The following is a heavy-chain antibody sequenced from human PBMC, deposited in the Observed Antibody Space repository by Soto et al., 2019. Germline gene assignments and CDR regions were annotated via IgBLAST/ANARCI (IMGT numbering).Heavy chain of an antibody. CDR3: ARTVGPGILYYYYGMDV. J-gene: IGHJ6*02. CDR2: IYYSGST. CDR1: GGSISSYY. V-gene: IGHV4-59*01. Sequence: SETLSLTCTVSGGSISSYYWSWIRQPPGKGLEWIGYIYYSGSTNYNPSLKSRVTISVDTSKNQFSLKLSSVTAADTAVYYCARTVGPGILYYYYGMDVWGQGTTVTVSS. D-gene: IGHD2-2*01.